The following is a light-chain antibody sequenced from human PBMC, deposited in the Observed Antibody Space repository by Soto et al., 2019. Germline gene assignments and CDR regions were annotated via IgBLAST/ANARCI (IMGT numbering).Light chain of an antibody. CDR2: GAS. CDR3: QQYETFSGT. Sequence: EIVLTQSPGTLSLSPGERATLSCRASQSVSSTYLAWYQHKPGQAPRLLIYGASSRATGIPDRFSGSGSGTKFTLTIASLQPDDFATYYCQQYETFSGTFGPGTKVEI. J-gene: IGKJ1*01. CDR1: QSVSSTY. V-gene: IGKV3-20*01.